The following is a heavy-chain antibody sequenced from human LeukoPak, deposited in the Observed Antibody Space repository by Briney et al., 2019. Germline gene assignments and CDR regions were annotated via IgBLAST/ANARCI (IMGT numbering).Heavy chain of an antibody. V-gene: IGHV4-61*02. Sequence: PSQTLSLTCTVSGGSFSSGSYYWSWIRQPAGKGLEWIGRIETSGSTNYNPSLKSRVTISVDTSKNQFSLKVSSVTAADTAIYYCARGAYYYDNSAYYYWSDPWGQGTLVTVSS. CDR2: IETSGST. CDR1: GGSFSSGSYY. D-gene: IGHD3-22*01. CDR3: ARGAYYYDNSAYYYWSDP. J-gene: IGHJ5*02.